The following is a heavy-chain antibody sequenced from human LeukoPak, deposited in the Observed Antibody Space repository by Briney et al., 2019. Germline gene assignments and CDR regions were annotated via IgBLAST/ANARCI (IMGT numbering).Heavy chain of an antibody. D-gene: IGHD2-2*01. Sequence: GASVKVSCTVSGSSLTELSLYWVRQAPGKGLEWMGGFDVIDAKTFYAQKFQGRVTMTEDSSTDTAYMELSSLRSDDTAFYYCAAGRPSSLLDYWGQGTLLTVSS. V-gene: IGHV1-24*01. CDR1: GSSLTELS. J-gene: IGHJ4*02. CDR2: FDVIDAKT. CDR3: AAGRPSSLLDY.